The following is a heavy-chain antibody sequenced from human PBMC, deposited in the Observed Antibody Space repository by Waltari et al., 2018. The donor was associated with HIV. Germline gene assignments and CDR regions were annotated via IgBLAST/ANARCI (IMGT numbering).Heavy chain of an antibody. V-gene: IGHV4-59*02. CDR1: DGSVHNHY. Sequence: VELQESGSGLVKPPEPLSLTCTASDGSVHNHYWSWIRQSPGKGLEWIGYIYYSGTTKYNPSLRSRVTISVDTSKKQFSLKLTSVTAADTAVYYCARGSGLKVTLDWYFDVWGRGTLVTVSS. J-gene: IGHJ2*01. CDR2: IYYSGTT. CDR3: ARGSGLKVTLDWYFDV.